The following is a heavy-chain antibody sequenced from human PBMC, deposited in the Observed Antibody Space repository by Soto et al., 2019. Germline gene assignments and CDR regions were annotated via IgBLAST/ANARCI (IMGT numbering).Heavy chain of an antibody. CDR3: ARGPGLYYYDSSGYYRKLYAGSNWFDP. CDR1: GGSFSGYY. J-gene: IGHJ5*02. V-gene: IGHV4-34*01. Sequence: SETRSLTCAVYGGSFSGYYSGWIRQPPGKWLEWVGEINHIGSTNYNPSLKSQFTISVGTSKNQFSLKLSSVNAADTAVYYCARGPGLYYYDSSGYYRKLYAGSNWFDPWGQGTLVTVSS. D-gene: IGHD3-22*01. CDR2: INHIGST.